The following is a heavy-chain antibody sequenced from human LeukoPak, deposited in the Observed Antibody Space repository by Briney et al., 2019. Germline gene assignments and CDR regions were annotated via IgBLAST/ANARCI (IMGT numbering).Heavy chain of an antibody. Sequence: GGSLRLSCAASGFIFSNHGMNWVRQAPGKGLEWVSGISGDAGRTYYADSVKGRFTISRDNSKNTLYLQMNSLRAEDTAIYYCAKDRAWGAFAYWGQGTLVIVSS. J-gene: IGHJ4*02. CDR2: ISGDAGRT. CDR1: GFIFSNHG. D-gene: IGHD1-26*01. V-gene: IGHV3-23*01. CDR3: AKDRAWGAFAY.